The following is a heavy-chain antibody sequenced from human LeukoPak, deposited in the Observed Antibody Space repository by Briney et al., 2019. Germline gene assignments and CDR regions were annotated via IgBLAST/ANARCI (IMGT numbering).Heavy chain of an antibody. V-gene: IGHV4-39*01. CDR3: ARHRPNTSGWGRFDY. Sequence: SETLSLTCTVSGGSISSPSYYWGWIRQPPGKGLEWIGSIYYSGSTYYNPSLKSRLTISVDTSKNQFSLNLNSVTAADTAVYYCARHRPNTSGWGRFDYWGQGTLVTVSS. D-gene: IGHD6-19*01. CDR2: IYYSGST. J-gene: IGHJ4*02. CDR1: GGSISSPSYY.